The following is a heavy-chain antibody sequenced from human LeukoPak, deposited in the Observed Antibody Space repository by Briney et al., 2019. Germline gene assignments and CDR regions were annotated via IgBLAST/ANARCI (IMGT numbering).Heavy chain of an antibody. D-gene: IGHD2-8*01. CDR2: MNPNSGNT. CDR3: ARERGGDIVLIRGAFDI. CDR1: GYTFTSYD. J-gene: IGHJ3*02. V-gene: IGHV1-8*01. Sequence: ASVKGSCKASGYTFTSYDINWVRQATGQGLEWMGWMNPNSGNTGYAQKFQGRVTMTRNTSISTAYMELSSLRSEDTAVYYCARERGGDIVLIRGAFDIWGQGTMVTVSS.